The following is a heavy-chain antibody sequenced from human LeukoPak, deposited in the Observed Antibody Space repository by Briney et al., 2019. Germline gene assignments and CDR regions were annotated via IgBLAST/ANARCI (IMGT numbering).Heavy chain of an antibody. CDR2: ISYDGSNK. J-gene: IGHJ4*02. CDR1: GFTFSGYG. D-gene: IGHD5-12*01. CDR3: AKSGSGYDLGFDY. V-gene: IGHV3-30*18. Sequence: GGSLRLSCAASGFTFSGYGMHWVRQAPGKGLEWVAVISYDGSNKYYADSVKGRFTISRDNSKNTLYLQMNSLRAEDTAVYYCAKSGSGYDLGFDYWGQGTLVTVSS.